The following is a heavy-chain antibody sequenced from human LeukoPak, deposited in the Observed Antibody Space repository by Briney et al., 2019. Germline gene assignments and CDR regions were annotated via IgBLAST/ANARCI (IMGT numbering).Heavy chain of an antibody. CDR1: GFTFSTYG. J-gene: IGHJ4*02. D-gene: IGHD3-22*01. CDR3: ARGDSTAYYYFDY. V-gene: IGHV3-30*03. Sequence: RSGGSLRLSCAASGFTFSTYGMHWVRQAPGKGLEWVAIISYDGSNKYYADSVKGRFTISRDNSKNTLYLQMNSLRAEDTAVHYCARGDSTAYYYFDYWGQGTLVTVSS. CDR2: ISYDGSNK.